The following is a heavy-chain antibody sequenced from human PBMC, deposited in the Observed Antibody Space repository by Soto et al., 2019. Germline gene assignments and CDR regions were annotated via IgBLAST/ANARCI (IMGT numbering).Heavy chain of an antibody. V-gene: IGHV3-53*01. D-gene: IGHD3-3*01. Sequence: PVGSLRLSCVASGFIVSSNQMSWVRQAPGKGLEWVSVIYSGHTTYYAGSVEGRFTISRDDSKNTLHLQMNSLRVEDTAVYYCVRGPSDHKLRLVEWPYGDYWGQGALVTVSS. CDR3: VRGPSDHKLRLVEWPYGDY. J-gene: IGHJ4*02. CDR2: IYSGHTT. CDR1: GFIVSSNQ.